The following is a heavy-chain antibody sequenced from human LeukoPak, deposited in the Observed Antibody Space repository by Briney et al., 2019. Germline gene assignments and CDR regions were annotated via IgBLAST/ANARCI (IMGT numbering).Heavy chain of an antibody. J-gene: IGHJ4*02. V-gene: IGHV4-39*07. CDR2: IHYSGST. CDR1: GGSISSSKYY. Sequence: SETLSLTCTVSGGSISSSKYYWGWIRQPPGKGLEWIGSIHYSGSTNYNPSLKSRVTISVATSKNQFSLNLSSVTAADTAVYYCARGDIVLMVYAPSAGFNYWGQGTLVTVSS. CDR3: ARGDIVLMVYAPSAGFNY. D-gene: IGHD2-8*01.